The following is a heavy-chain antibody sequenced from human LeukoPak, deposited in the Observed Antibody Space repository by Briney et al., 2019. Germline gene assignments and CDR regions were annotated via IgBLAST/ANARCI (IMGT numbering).Heavy chain of an antibody. CDR1: GFTFSSYW. CDR2: INSDGSST. CDR3: AKGERWELSGQGY. Sequence: GGSLRLSCAASGFTFSSYWMHWVRQAPGKGLVWVSRINSDGSSTTYADSVKGRFTISRDNAKNTLYLQVSSLRVEDTAVYYCAKGERWELSGQGYWGQGTLVTVSS. V-gene: IGHV3-74*01. J-gene: IGHJ4*02. D-gene: IGHD1-26*01.